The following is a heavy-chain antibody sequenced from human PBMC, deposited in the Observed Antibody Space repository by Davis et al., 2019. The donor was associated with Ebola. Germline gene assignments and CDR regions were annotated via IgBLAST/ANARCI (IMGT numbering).Heavy chain of an antibody. CDR3: TNTLGTTDY. Sequence: GESLKISCAASGFTFSGSAMHWVRQASGKGLEWVGRIRSKANSYATAYAASVKGRFTIYRDDSKNTAYLQMNSLKTEDTAVYYCTNTLGTTDYWGQGTLVTVSS. D-gene: IGHD4-11*01. CDR1: GFTFSGSA. V-gene: IGHV3-73*01. CDR2: IRSKANSYAT. J-gene: IGHJ4*02.